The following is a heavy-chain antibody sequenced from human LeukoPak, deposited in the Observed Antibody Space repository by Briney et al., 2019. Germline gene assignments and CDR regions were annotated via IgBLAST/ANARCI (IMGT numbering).Heavy chain of an antibody. D-gene: IGHD5-18*01. Sequence: SETLSLTCTVSGGSISSNSYYWGWLRQPPGKGLEWIGSIYYGGSTYYSPSLKSRVTISVDSSKNQFSLNLSSVTAADTAVYYCARDVITVDTTAKFYFDYWGQGSLVTVSS. CDR1: GGSISSNSYY. J-gene: IGHJ4*02. V-gene: IGHV4-39*07. CDR3: ARDVITVDTTAKFYFDY. CDR2: IYYGGST.